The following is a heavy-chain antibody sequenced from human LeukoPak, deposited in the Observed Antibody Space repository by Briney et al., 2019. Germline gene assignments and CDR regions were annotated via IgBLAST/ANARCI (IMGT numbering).Heavy chain of an antibody. V-gene: IGHV4-34*01. D-gene: IGHD4-11*01. CDR2: INHSGST. J-gene: IGHJ5*02. CDR1: GGSFSGYY. CDR3: ASTHLFAAMTTVTTWGFDP. Sequence: SETLSLTCAVYGGSFSGYYWSWIRQPPGKGLEWIGEINHSGSTNYNPSLKSRVTISVDTSKNQFSLKLSFVTAADTAVYYCASTHLFAAMTTVTTWGFDPWGQGTLVTVPS.